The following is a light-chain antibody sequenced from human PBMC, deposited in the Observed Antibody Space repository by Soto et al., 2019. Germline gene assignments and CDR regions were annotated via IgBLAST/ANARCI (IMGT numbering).Light chain of an antibody. Sequence: QSALTQPRSVSGSPGQSVTISCTGTSSDVGGYDYVSWYQQHPGKAPKLMIYDLSKRPSGVPDRFSGSKSGNTASLTISGLQAEDEADYYCCSYAGSYTLYVFGTGTQLTVL. V-gene: IGLV2-11*01. CDR3: CSYAGSYTLYV. CDR2: DLS. J-gene: IGLJ1*01. CDR1: SSDVGGYDY.